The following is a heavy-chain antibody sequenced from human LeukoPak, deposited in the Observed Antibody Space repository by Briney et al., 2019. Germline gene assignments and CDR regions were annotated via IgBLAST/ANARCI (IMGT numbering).Heavy chain of an antibody. D-gene: IGHD3-16*01. CDR1: GFTFSSYS. V-gene: IGHV3-48*01. CDR2: ISSSSSTI. CDR3: AGEGDNWFDP. Sequence: GGSLRLSCAASGFTFSSYSMNWVRQAPGKGLEWVSYISSSSSTIYYADSVKGRFTISRDNAKNSLYLQMNSLRAEDTAVYYCAGEGDNWFDPWGQGTLVAVSS. J-gene: IGHJ5*02.